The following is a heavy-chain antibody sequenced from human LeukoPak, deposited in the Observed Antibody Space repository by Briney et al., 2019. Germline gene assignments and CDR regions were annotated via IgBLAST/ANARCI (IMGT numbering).Heavy chain of an antibody. CDR1: GFSFSDFY. CDR3: AREARGSGRDFDY. CDR2: ICTRSNPI. Sequence: AGGSLRLSCAASGFSFSDFYMSWIRQAPGMGLEWISYICTRSNPIYYADPVKGRFTRSRDDSKNSLYLQRNSLRDEDRAVYFCAREARGSGRDFDYWGQGILVTVSS. D-gene: IGHD1-26*01. V-gene: IGHV3-11*01. J-gene: IGHJ4*02.